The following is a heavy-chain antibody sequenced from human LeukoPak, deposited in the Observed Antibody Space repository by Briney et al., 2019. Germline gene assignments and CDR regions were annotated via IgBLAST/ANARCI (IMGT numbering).Heavy chain of an antibody. CDR2: ISSSSSTI. V-gene: IGHV3-48*02. CDR1: GFPFSSYW. CDR3: AREGSYSSSWYLDY. Sequence: GGSLRLSCAASGFPFSSYWMHWVRQAPGKGLEWVSYISSSSSTIYYADSVKGRFTISRDNAKNSLYLQMNSLRDEDTAVYYCAREGSYSSSWYLDYWGQGTLVTVSS. J-gene: IGHJ4*02. D-gene: IGHD6-13*01.